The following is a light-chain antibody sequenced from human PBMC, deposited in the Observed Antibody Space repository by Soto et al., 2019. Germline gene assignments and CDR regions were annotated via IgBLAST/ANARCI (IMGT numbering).Light chain of an antibody. J-gene: IGKJ1*01. CDR3: QQYSGYWT. CDR2: DAS. CDR1: QSISTW. V-gene: IGKV1-5*01. Sequence: DIQMTQSPSTLSASVGDRVTITCRASQSISTWLAWYQQEPGKAPKLLIYDASTLESGVPSRFSGSGSGTEFTLTISSLQPDDSATYYCQQYSGYWTFGQGTKVEI.